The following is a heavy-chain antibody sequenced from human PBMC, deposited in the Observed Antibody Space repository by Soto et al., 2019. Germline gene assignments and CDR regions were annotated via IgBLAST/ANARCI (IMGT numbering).Heavy chain of an antibody. CDR1: GFTFSSYG. V-gene: IGHV3-33*01. Sequence: PGGSLRLSCAASGFTFSSYGMHWVRQAPGKGLEWVAVIWYDGSNKYYADSVKGRFTISRDNSKNTLYLQMNSLRAEDTAVYYCARDHGSLLGPYFDYWGQGTLVTVSS. CDR2: IWYDGSNK. J-gene: IGHJ4*02. CDR3: ARDHGSLLGPYFDY. D-gene: IGHD6-19*01.